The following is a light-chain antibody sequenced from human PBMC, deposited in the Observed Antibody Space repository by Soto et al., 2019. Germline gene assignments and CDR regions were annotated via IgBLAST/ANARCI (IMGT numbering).Light chain of an antibody. J-gene: IGLJ3*02. CDR1: SWHSSYA. V-gene: IGLV4-69*01. Sequence: QSVLTQSPSASASLGASVKLTCTLSSWHSSYAIAWHQQQPEKGPRYLMKLNSDGSHSKGDGIPDRFSGSSSGAERYLTISSLQSEDEADYYCQTWGTGWVFGGGTKLTVL. CDR3: QTWGTGWV. CDR2: LNSDGSH.